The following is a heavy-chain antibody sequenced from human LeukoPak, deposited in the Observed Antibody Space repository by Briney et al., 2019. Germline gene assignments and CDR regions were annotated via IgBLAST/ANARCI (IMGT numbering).Heavy chain of an antibody. D-gene: IGHD3-9*01. CDR3: ARLVSPNDAFDI. CDR2: IKTDGSST. V-gene: IGHV3-74*01. J-gene: IGHJ3*02. Sequence: GGSLRLSCAASGFTFSTYWMHWVRRDPGKGLVWVSSIKTDGSSTYYADSVKGRFIISRDNAKNTLCLQMNSLRAEDTAVYYCARLVSPNDAFDIWGQGTMVTVSS. CDR1: GFTFSTYW.